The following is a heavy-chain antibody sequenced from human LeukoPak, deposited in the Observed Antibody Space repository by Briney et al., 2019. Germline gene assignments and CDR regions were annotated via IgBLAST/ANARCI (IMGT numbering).Heavy chain of an antibody. Sequence: ASVKVSCKASGYTFTSYYMHWVRQAPGQGLEWMGIINPSGGSTSYAQKFQGRVTITADESTSTAYMELSSLRSEDTAVYYCARDQSYDSSGYYPPLGYWGQGTLVTVSS. D-gene: IGHD3-22*01. CDR2: INPSGGST. J-gene: IGHJ4*02. V-gene: IGHV1-46*01. CDR1: GYTFTSYY. CDR3: ARDQSYDSSGYYPPLGY.